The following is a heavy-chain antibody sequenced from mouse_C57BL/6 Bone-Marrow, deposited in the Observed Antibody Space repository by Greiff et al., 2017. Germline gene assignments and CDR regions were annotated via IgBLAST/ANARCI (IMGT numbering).Heavy chain of an antibody. CDR1: GYAFSSSW. CDR2: IYPGDGDT. J-gene: IGHJ1*03. V-gene: IGHV1-82*01. Sequence: QVQLQQSGPELVKPGASVKISCKASGYAFSSSWMNWVKQRPGKGLGWIGRIYPGDGDTNYNGKFKGKATLTADKSSSTAYMQLSSLTSEDSAVYFCARSGDYDGYYGGYFDVWGTGTTVTVSS. D-gene: IGHD2-3*01. CDR3: ARSGDYDGYYGGYFDV.